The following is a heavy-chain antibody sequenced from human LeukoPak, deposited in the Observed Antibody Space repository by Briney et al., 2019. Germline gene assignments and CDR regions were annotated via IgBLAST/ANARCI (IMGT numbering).Heavy chain of an antibody. CDR2: ISNSGSTI. CDR3: ARRFDS. V-gene: IGHV3-48*01. J-gene: IGHJ5*02. Sequence: GGSLRLSCAASGFTVSSNYMSWVRQAPGKGPEWVSYISNSGSTIEYADSVKGRLTISRDNARNSLYLQMNNLRVEDTAVYYCARRFDSWGQGALVTVSS. CDR1: GFTVSSNY.